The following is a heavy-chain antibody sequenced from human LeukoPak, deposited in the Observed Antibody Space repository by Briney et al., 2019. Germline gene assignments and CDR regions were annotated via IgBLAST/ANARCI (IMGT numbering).Heavy chain of an antibody. CDR2: IGSDSAT. CDR3: AKRMSSTGVCLNFDY. Sequence: GGSLRLSCEASGFTFFNYAMSWVRQAPGKGLQWVSGIGSDSATFYTDSVKGRFTISRDNSKNTVYLHIDSLGAEDTAVYYCAKRMSSTGVCLNFDYWGQGILVAVSS. V-gene: IGHV3-23*01. CDR1: GFTFFNYA. D-gene: IGHD2-21*02. J-gene: IGHJ4*02.